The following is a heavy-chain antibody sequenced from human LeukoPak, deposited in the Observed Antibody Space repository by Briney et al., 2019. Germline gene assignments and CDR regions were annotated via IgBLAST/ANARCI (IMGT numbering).Heavy chain of an antibody. D-gene: IGHD6-6*01. CDR3: ARLGSSSSGVDY. Sequence: ASVKVSCKASGGTFSSYAISWVRQAPGQGLEWMGGIIPIFGTANYAQKFQGRVTITTDESTGTAYMELSSLRSEDTAVYYCARLGSSSSGVDYWGQGTLVTVSS. CDR2: IIPIFGTA. CDR1: GGTFSSYA. V-gene: IGHV1-69*05. J-gene: IGHJ4*02.